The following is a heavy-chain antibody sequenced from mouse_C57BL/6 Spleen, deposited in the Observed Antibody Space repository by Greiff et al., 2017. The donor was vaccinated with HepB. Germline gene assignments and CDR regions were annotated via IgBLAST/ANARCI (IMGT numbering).Heavy chain of an antibody. V-gene: IGHV1-55*01. CDR2: IYPGSGST. CDR1: GYTFTSYW. D-gene: IGHD1-1*01. CDR3: ARPGSSFLWFAY. J-gene: IGHJ3*01. Sequence: QVHVKQPGAELVKPGASVKMSCKASGYTFTSYWITWVKQRPGQGLEWIGDIYPGSGSTNYNEKFKSKATLTVDTSSSTAYMQLSSLTSEDSAVYYCARPGSSFLWFAYWGQGTLVTVSA.